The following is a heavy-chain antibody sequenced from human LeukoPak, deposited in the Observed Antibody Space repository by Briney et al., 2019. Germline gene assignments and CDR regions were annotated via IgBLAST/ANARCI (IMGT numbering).Heavy chain of an antibody. CDR3: ARDWRGSYFPDF. J-gene: IGHJ4*02. CDR1: GYTLTDYY. V-gene: IGHV1-2*02. Sequence: ASVKVSCKASGYTLTDYYMHWVRQAPGQGLEWMGWINPNSGDANYAQKFQGRVTMTRDTSISTAYMELSRLTSDDTAIYYCARDWRGSYFPDFWGQGTLVTVSS. D-gene: IGHD1-26*01. CDR2: INPNSGDA.